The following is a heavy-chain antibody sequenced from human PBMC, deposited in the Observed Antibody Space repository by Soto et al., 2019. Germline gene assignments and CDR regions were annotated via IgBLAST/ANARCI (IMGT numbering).Heavy chain of an antibody. V-gene: IGHV3-23*01. CDR2: ISGNGADT. J-gene: IGHJ3*02. Sequence: GGSLRLSCGASGFTFSSYAMSWVRQAPGKGLEWVSAISGNGADTTYAESVRGRFTISRDNSKDTLYLQMNSLRAEDTAVYYCARGGDGDYDDDAFDIWGQGTMVTVSS. CDR1: GFTFSSYA. D-gene: IGHD4-17*01. CDR3: ARGGDGDYDDDAFDI.